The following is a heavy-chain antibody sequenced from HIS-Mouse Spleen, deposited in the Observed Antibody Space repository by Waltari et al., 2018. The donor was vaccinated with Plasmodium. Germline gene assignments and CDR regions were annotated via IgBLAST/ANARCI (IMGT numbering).Heavy chain of an antibody. V-gene: IGHV3-74*01. J-gene: IGHJ4*02. CDR2: INRDGSST. CDR3: ARGHGGSYSPYLDY. D-gene: IGHD1-26*01. CDR1: GFTFSSYW. Sequence: EVQLVESGGGLVQPGGSLRLSCAASGFTFSSYWMHWVRQAPGKGLVGVSRINRDGSSTSYADSVKGRFTISRDNAKNTLYLQMNSLRAEDTAVYYCARGHGGSYSPYLDYWGQGTLVTVSS.